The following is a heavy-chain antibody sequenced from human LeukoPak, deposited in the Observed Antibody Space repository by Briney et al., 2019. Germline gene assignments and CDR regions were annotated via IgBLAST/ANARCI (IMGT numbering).Heavy chain of an antibody. D-gene: IGHD4-17*01. CDR1: GGSISSHY. Sequence: SETLSLTCTVSGGSISSHYWSWIRQPAGKGLEWIGRIYGSGSTDYNPSLKSRVTISIDTSRNQFSLRLSSVTAADTAVYYCARDLVTVTKGFDIWGQGTMVSVSS. J-gene: IGHJ3*02. CDR2: IYGSGST. V-gene: IGHV4-4*07. CDR3: ARDLVTVTKGFDI.